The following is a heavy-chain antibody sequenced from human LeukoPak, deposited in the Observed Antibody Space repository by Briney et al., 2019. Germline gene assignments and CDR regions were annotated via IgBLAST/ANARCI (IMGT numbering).Heavy chain of an antibody. CDR2: ISAYNGNT. CDR1: GYTFTSYD. J-gene: IGHJ4*02. V-gene: IGHV1-18*01. CDR3: ATHQYYYDSSGYYGPEYFDY. D-gene: IGHD3-22*01. Sequence: ASVKVSCKASGYTFTSYDINWVRQAPGQGLEWMGWISAYNGNTNYAQKLQGRVTMTTDTSTSTAYMELRSLRSDDTAVYYCATHQYYYDSSGYYGPEYFDYWGQGTLVTVSS.